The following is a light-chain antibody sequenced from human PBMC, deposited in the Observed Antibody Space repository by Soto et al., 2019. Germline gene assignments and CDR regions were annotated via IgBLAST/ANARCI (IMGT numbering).Light chain of an antibody. J-gene: IGLJ3*02. CDR1: SSNIGAGYD. Sequence: QPVLTQPPSVSGASGQRVTISCTGSSSNIGAGYDVHWYQQLPGRAPKLLIYANNNRPSGVPDRFSGSKSGTSASLAITGLQADDEADYYCQSYDSSLSGSVFGGGTKLTVL. V-gene: IGLV1-40*01. CDR3: QSYDSSLSGSV. CDR2: ANN.